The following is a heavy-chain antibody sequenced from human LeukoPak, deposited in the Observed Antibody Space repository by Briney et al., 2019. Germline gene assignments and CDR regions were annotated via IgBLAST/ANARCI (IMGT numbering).Heavy chain of an antibody. D-gene: IGHD2-8*01. CDR3: ARRGDCTNGVCYYYFDH. J-gene: IGHJ4*02. CDR2: ISVYNGNT. CDR1: GYNFTSYG. Sequence: ASVNVSCKASGYNFTSYGISWVRQAPGQGLEWMGWISVYNGNTNYAQKLQGRVTMTTDTSTSTAYMELRSLRSDDTAVFYCARRGDCTNGVCYYYFDHWGQGTLVTVSS. V-gene: IGHV1-18*01.